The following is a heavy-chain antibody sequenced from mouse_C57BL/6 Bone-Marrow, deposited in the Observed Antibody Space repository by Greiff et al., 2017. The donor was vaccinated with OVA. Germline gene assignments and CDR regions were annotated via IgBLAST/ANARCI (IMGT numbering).Heavy chain of an antibody. CDR3: AREEGYYWFAY. CDR1: GYTFTDYY. V-gene: IGHV1-19*01. CDR2: INPYNGGT. D-gene: IGHD2-3*01. Sequence: EVKLVESGPVLVKPGASVKMSCKASGYTFTDYYMNWVKQSHGKSLEWIGVINPYNGGTSYNQKFKGKATLTVDKSSSTAYMELNSLTSEDSAVYYCAREEGYYWFAYWGQGTLVTVSA. J-gene: IGHJ3*01.